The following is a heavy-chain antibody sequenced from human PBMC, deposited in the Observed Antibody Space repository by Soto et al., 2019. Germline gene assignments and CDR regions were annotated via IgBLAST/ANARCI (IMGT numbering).Heavy chain of an antibody. CDR2: MNPNSGNT. Sequence: GASVKASCKASGYTFTSYDINWVRQATGQGLEWMGWMNPNSGNTGYAQKFQGRVTMTRNTSISTAYMELSSLRSEDTAVYYCARGVGYSSSWYWRASYYYYMDVWGKGTTVTVSS. J-gene: IGHJ6*03. V-gene: IGHV1-8*01. CDR1: GYTFTSYD. D-gene: IGHD6-13*01. CDR3: ARGVGYSSSWYWRASYYYYMDV.